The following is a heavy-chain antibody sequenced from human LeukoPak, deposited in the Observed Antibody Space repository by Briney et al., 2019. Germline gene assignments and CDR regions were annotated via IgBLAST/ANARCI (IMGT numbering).Heavy chain of an antibody. J-gene: IGHJ6*02. CDR2: IYYCGST. D-gene: IGHD2-15*01. V-gene: IGHV4-39*01. Sequence: SETRSLTCTVSGGSISSRSYYWGWIRQPPGKGLEWIGSIYYCGSTYYNPSLKSRVTISVDTSKNQFSLKLSSVTAADTAVYYCARRGRYCSGGSCYSAYGMDVWGQGTTVTVSS. CDR3: ARRGRYCSGGSCYSAYGMDV. CDR1: GGSISSRSYY.